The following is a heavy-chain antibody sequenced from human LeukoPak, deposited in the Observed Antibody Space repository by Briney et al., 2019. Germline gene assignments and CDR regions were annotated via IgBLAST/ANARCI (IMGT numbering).Heavy chain of an antibody. CDR1: GGSISTYY. J-gene: IGHJ4*02. Sequence: PSETLSLTCTVSGGSISTYYWSWIRQPAGKGLEWIGRIYTSGSTNYNPSLKSRVTMSVDTSKNQFSLRLSSVTAADTAVYYCARGPDPYGSGNFDFWGQGTLVIVSS. CDR2: IYTSGST. CDR3: ARGPDPYGSGNFDF. D-gene: IGHD3-10*01. V-gene: IGHV4-4*07.